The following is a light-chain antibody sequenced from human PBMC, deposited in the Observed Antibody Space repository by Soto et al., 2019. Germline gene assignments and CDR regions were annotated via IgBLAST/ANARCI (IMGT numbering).Light chain of an antibody. Sequence: QSVLTQPPSVSGAPGQRVTISCTGSSSNIGAGYDVLWYQQLPGTAPKLLIYGNSNRPSGVPDRFSGSKSGTSASLAITGLQAEDEAYYYCPSYDSSLSGWVFGGGTKLTVL. CDR2: GNS. J-gene: IGLJ3*02. CDR3: PSYDSSLSGWV. V-gene: IGLV1-40*01. CDR1: SSNIGAGYD.